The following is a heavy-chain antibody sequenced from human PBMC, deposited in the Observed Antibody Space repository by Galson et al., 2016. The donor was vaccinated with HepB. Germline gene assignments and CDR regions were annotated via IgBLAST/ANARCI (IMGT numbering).Heavy chain of an antibody. CDR3: AMSHPRLSNAFEM. CDR1: GFNSNSYA. Sequence: SLRLSCAGSGFNSNSYAMHWVRQGPGKGLEWVSSISRDSGTTGYGDSVKGRFTISRDNAKNSLFLQMDSLRPEDTATYYCAMSHPRLSNAFEMWGQGTLVIVSS. V-gene: IGHV3-9*02. CDR2: ISRDSGTT. J-gene: IGHJ3*02.